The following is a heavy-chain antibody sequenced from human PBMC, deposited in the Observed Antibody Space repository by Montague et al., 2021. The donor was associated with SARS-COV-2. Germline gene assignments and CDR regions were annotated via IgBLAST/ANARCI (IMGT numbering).Heavy chain of an antibody. CDR1: GFTFSNYE. CDR2: ISSSGSTI. D-gene: IGHD3-10*01. V-gene: IGHV3-48*03. CDR3: ARDRGYGDFYYYGMDV. Sequence: SLRLSCAASGFTFSNYEKNWVRQAPGKGLEWVLYISSSGSTIYYADSVKGRFTISRDNAQNSLYLQMNSLRAEDTGAYYCARDRGYGDFYYYGMDVWGQGTTVTVSS. J-gene: IGHJ6*02.